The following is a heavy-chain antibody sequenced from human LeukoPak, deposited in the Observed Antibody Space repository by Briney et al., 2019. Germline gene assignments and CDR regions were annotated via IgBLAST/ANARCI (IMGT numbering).Heavy chain of an antibody. J-gene: IGHJ4*02. CDR1: GYNCTNYW. Sequence: GESLKISCKASGYNCTNYWIGWVRQMPGKGLEWIGIISPGDSAKRYSPSFQGQVTISAAKSICTAYLQWSSPKASDTAMYYCARRGDSYGRFEYWGQGILVTVSS. CDR2: ISPGDSAK. V-gene: IGHV5-51*01. D-gene: IGHD5-18*01. CDR3: ARRGDSYGRFEY.